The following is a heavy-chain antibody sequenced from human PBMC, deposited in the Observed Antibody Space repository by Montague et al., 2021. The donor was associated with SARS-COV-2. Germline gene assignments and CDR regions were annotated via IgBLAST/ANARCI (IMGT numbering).Heavy chain of an antibody. CDR3: ARSGQQLVHPLATLYYYYGMDV. Sequence: SQRLSCAASGFTFSSYWMHWVRQAPGKGLVWVSRINSDGSSTSYADSVKGRFTISRDNARNTLYLQMNSLRAEDTAVYYCARSGQQLVHPLATLYYYYGMDVRGQGTTVTVSS. CDR1: GFTFSSYW. J-gene: IGHJ6*02. V-gene: IGHV3-74*01. D-gene: IGHD6-13*01. CDR2: INSDGSST.